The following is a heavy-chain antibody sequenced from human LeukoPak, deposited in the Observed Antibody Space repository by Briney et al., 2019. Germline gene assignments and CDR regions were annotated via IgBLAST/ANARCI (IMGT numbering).Heavy chain of an antibody. CDR3: TRGLYYDSSGYYYFDY. CDR2: IRSKAYGGTT. Sequence: GGSLRLSCTASGFTFGDYAMSWFRQAPGKGLEWVGFIRSKAYGGTTEYAASVKGRFTISRDDSKSIAYLQMNSLKTEDTAVYYCTRGLYYDSSGYYYFDYWGQGTLVTVSS. V-gene: IGHV3-49*03. J-gene: IGHJ4*02. D-gene: IGHD3-22*01. CDR1: GFTFGDYA.